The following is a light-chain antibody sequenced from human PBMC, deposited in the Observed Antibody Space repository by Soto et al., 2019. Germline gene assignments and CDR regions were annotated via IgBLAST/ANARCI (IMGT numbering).Light chain of an antibody. CDR3: QQYNSYPWT. V-gene: IGKV1-5*01. CDR1: QSISTW. CDR2: DVS. Sequence: DIQMTQSPSTLSAFVGDRLTITCRASQSISTWLAWYQQKPGKAPKLLIYDVSSLESGVPSRFSGSGSGTEFTLTISSLQPDDFASYYCQQYNSYPWTFGQWTKVEV. J-gene: IGKJ1*01.